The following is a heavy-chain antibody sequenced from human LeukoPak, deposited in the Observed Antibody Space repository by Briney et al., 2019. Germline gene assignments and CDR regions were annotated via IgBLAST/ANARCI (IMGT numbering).Heavy chain of an antibody. J-gene: IGHJ4*02. CDR3: ARPLTDTAMAEDYFDY. D-gene: IGHD5-18*01. CDR1: GYTFTGYY. Sequence: ASVKVSCKASGYTFTGYYMHWVRQAPGQGLEWMGWINPNSSGTNYAQKFQGRVTMTRDTSISTAYMELSRLRSDDTAVYYCARPLTDTAMAEDYFDYWGQGTLVTVSS. CDR2: INPNSSGT. V-gene: IGHV1-2*02.